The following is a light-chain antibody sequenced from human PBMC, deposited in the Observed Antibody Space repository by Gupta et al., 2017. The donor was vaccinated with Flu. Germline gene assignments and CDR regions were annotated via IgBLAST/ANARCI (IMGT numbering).Light chain of an antibody. CDR2: LGS. Sequence: DIVMTQSPLSLAVTPGEPASISCRSSQSLLYSIGYNYVNWYLQKPGQSPQLLIHLGSNRASGVPDRFSGSGSGTYFTLKISRVEAEDVGIYFCMQPLNSPWTFGQGTKVEIK. J-gene: IGKJ1*01. CDR1: QSLLYSIGYNY. V-gene: IGKV2-28*01. CDR3: MQPLNSPWT.